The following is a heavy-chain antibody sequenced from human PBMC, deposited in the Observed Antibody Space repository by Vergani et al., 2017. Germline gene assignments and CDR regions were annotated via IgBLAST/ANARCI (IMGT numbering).Heavy chain of an antibody. CDR1: GGSISSYY. CDR2: IYYSGST. CDR3: ARLGYCSSTSCPGDAFDI. D-gene: IGHD2-2*01. Sequence: QVQLQESGPGLVKPSETLSLTCTVSGGSISSYYWSWIRQPPGKGLEWIGYIYYSGSTNYNPSLESRVTISVDTSKNQFSLKLSSVTAADTAVYYCARLGYCSSTSCPGDAFDIWGQGTMVTVSS. J-gene: IGHJ3*02. V-gene: IGHV4-59*01.